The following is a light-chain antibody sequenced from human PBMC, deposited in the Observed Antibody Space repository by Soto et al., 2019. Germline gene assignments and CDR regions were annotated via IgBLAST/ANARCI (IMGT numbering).Light chain of an antibody. J-gene: IGKJ1*01. CDR1: QSVSSN. CDR3: QQYNNWPPWT. V-gene: IGKV3-15*01. Sequence: EMVMTQSPATLSVSPGERATLSCRASQSVSSNLAWYQQKPGQAPRLLIYGASTRATGIPARFSGSGSGTEFTLTISSLQSEDFAVYYCQQYNNWPPWTFGRGTKVEIK. CDR2: GAS.